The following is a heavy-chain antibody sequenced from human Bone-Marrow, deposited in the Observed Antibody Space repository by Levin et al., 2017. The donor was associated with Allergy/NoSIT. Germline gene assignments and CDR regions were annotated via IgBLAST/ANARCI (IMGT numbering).Heavy chain of an antibody. CDR2: IYYTGST. V-gene: IGHV4-39*02. Sequence: SQTLSLTCTVSGGSISSSSYYWGWIRQPPGKGLEWIGSIYYTGSTYYNPSLKSRVTISVDTSKNHFSLKLTSVTAADTAVYYCASPVQPSIDPYYFDYWGQGTLVTVSS. CDR1: GGSISSSSYY. D-gene: IGHD2-2*01. CDR3: ASPVQPSIDPYYFDY. J-gene: IGHJ4*02.